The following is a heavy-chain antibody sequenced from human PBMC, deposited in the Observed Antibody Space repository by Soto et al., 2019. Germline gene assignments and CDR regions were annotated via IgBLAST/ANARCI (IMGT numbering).Heavy chain of an antibody. CDR3: TKALYCSSTSCYSGGDTFHI. D-gene: IGHD2-2*01. Sequence: GGSLRLSCAASEFTFRSYWMHWVRQSPGKGLVWVSRISGDGSSTSYADSVRGRFSISRDNSKNTLSLQMNSLRAEDTAVYYCTKALYCSSTSCYSGGDTFHIWGQGTMVTVSS. CDR1: EFTFRSYW. J-gene: IGHJ3*02. CDR2: ISGDGSST. V-gene: IGHV3-74*01.